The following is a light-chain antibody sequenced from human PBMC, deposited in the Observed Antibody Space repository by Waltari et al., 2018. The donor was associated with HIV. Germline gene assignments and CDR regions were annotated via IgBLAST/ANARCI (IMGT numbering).Light chain of an antibody. CDR2: GDN. CDR3: QAFDISLGGFYV. V-gene: IGLV1-40*01. J-gene: IGLJ1*01. CDR1: RSNIVTLYG. Sequence: QSVLTQPPSVSGAPGQRVTISCSGSRSNIVTLYGLHWYQQLPGAAPKLLIYGDNNRPSGVPDRFSGSKSGTSASLAITGLQPEDEADYYCQAFDISLGGFYVFGSGTKVTVL.